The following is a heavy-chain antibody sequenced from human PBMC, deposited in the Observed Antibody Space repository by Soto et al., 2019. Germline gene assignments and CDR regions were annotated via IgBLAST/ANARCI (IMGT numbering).Heavy chain of an antibody. CDR3: VKSGYYGSGSYYLTHFDH. CDR2: INNNGAST. D-gene: IGHD3-10*01. V-gene: IGHV3-64D*08. CDR1: GFTFSRYA. Sequence: GGSLRLSCSASGFTFSRYAMHWVRQAPGKGLEYVSAINNNGASTYYADSVKDRFTISRDNSKNTLYLQMSSLRAEDTAIYYCVKSGYYGSGSYYLTHFDHWGQGTLVTVSS. J-gene: IGHJ4*02.